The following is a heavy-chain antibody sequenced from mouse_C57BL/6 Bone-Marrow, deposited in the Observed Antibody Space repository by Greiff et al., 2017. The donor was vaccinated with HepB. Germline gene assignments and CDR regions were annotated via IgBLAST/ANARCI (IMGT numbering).Heavy chain of an antibody. J-gene: IGHJ2*01. V-gene: IGHV14-4*01. CDR2: IDPEDGDT. Sequence: EVQLQQSGAELVRPGASVKLSCTASGFNIKDDYMHWVKQRPEQGLEWIGWIDPEDGDTDYASNFQGKATITADTSSNTAYLPLSSLTSEDTAVYYCTTPYPDYWGQGTTLTVSS. CDR1: GFNIKDDY. CDR3: TTPYPDY.